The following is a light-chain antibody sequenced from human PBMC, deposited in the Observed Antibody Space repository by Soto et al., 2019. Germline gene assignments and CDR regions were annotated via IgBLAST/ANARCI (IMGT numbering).Light chain of an antibody. V-gene: IGKV3D-15*01. Sequence: EIVMAQSPATLSVSPGGRATLSCRASQSVANDLAWYQQNPGQSPRPLIYAASTRATGIPARVSGRQSGAEFTLTISSLLSEDFAVYSCQQYNNWPLTVGGGTKVDIK. CDR3: QQYNNWPLT. CDR1: QSVAND. J-gene: IGKJ4*01. CDR2: AAS.